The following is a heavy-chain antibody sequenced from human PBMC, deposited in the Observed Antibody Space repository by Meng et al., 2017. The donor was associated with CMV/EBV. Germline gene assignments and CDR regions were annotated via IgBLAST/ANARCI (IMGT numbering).Heavy chain of an antibody. Sequence: QVQLQRWGGGLLKPSETLFRTGAVYCGSFSGYYWCWIRQPPGKGLEWIGEINHSGSTNYNPSLKSRVTISVDTSKNQFSLKLSSVTAADTAVYYCASSLTYPDYWGQGTLVTVSS. V-gene: IGHV4-34*01. CDR2: INHSGST. D-gene: IGHD2-15*01. CDR3: ASSLTYPDY. CDR1: CGSFSGYY. J-gene: IGHJ4*02.